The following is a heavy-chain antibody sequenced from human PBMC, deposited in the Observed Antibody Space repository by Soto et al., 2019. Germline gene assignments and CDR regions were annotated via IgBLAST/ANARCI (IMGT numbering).Heavy chain of an antibody. CDR1: GGSISSGDYY. CDR3: ARERPDGARLDP. V-gene: IGHV4-30-4*01. J-gene: IGHJ5*02. CDR2: IYHRGST. D-gene: IGHD6-6*01. Sequence: QVQLQESGPGLVKPSQTLSLTCTVSGGSISSGDYYWSWIRQPPGKGLEWIGYIYHRGSTYYNPSLKSRVTISVDTSKNQFSLKLSSVTAADTAVYYWARERPDGARLDPWGQGTLVTVSS.